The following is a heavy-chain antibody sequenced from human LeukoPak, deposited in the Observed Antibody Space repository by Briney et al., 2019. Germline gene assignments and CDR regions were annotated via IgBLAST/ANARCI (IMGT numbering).Heavy chain of an antibody. CDR2: IYSSGST. CDR3: ARVPYYDYVWGSYRYKRAPNFDY. J-gene: IGHJ4*02. CDR1: GGSISSYY. Sequence: SETLSLTCTVSGGSISSYYWSWIRQPPGKGLEWIGYIYSSGSTNYNPSLKSRVTISVDTSKNQFSLKLSSVTAADTAVYYCARVPYYDYVWGSYRYKRAPNFDYWGQGTLVTVSS. D-gene: IGHD3-16*02. V-gene: IGHV4-59*01.